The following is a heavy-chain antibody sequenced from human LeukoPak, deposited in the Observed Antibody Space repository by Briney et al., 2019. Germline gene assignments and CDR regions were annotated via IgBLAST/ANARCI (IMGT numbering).Heavy chain of an antibody. CDR1: GFTFSSYS. CDR3: AKIYTSGFDY. V-gene: IGHV3-21*01. J-gene: IGHJ4*02. Sequence: GGSLRLSCAASGFTFSSYSINWVRQAPGKGLEWVSSISSSSSFISYADSVKGRFTISRDNSKNTLYLQMNSLRAEDTAVYYCAKIYTSGFDYWGQGTLVTVSS. CDR2: ISSSSSFI. D-gene: IGHD3-22*01.